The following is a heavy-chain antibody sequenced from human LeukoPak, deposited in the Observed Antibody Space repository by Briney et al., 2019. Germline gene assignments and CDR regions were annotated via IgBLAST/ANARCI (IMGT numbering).Heavy chain of an antibody. CDR3: ARGRVGIAAAGTRRRYYYYMDV. CDR2: ISAYNGNT. CDR1: GYTFTSYG. D-gene: IGHD6-13*01. V-gene: IGHV1-18*01. Sequence: GASVKVSCKASGYTFTSYGISWVRQAPGQGLEWMGWISAYNGNTNYAQKLQGRVTMTRNTSISTAYMELSSLRSEDTAVYYCARGRVGIAAAGTRRRYYYYMDVWGKGTTVTVSS. J-gene: IGHJ6*03.